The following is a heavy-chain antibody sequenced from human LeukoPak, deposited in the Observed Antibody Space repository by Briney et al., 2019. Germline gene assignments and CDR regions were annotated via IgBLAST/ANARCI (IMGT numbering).Heavy chain of an antibody. V-gene: IGHV3-48*04. Sequence: GGSLRPSCAASGFTFSSYSMNWVRQAPGKGLEWVAYIGRSGDRTTKYADSVKGRFTISRDNAEDSLFLQMNSLRVEDTAVYYCAVPPLSGTGSSRPLAGVDVWGQGTTVTVSS. CDR2: IGRSGDRTT. CDR1: GFTFSSYS. J-gene: IGHJ6*02. CDR3: AVPPLSGTGSSRPLAGVDV. D-gene: IGHD3-10*01.